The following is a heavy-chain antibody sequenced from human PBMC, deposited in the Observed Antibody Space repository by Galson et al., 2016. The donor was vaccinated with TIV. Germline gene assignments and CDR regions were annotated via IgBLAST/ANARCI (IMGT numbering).Heavy chain of an antibody. CDR3: ARDLGLGAFDI. V-gene: IGHV4-59*01. CDR2: ISDSGRS. Sequence: LSLTCTVSSDSIINYYLSWIRQPPGKGLEWIGYISDSGRSNENPSLKSRVTISVDTSKKQISLRLKSVTAADTAMYYCARDLGLGAFDIWGQGTMVTVSS. D-gene: IGHD7-27*01. CDR1: SDSIINYY. J-gene: IGHJ3*02.